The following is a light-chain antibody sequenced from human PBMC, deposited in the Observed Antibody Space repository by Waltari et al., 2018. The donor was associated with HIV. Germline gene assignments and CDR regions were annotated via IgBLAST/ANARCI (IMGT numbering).Light chain of an antibody. J-gene: IGKJ4*01. Sequence: DIQMTQSPSSLSASVGDRVTITCRASQSISSYLNWYQQKPGKAPKLLIYAASSLQSGVPSRFSGSGAGTDFTLKISRVELEDVGVYYCLQATHFPQTFGGGTKVEIK. CDR1: QSISSY. CDR3: LQATHFPQT. V-gene: IGKV1-39*01. CDR2: AAS.